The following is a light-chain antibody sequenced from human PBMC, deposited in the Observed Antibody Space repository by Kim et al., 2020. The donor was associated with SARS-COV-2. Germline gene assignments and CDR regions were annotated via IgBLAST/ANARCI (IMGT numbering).Light chain of an antibody. CDR3: QQYYSSPYT. CDR1: QSVLYSSNNKNY. Sequence: DIVMTQSPDSLAVSLGERATIKCKSSQSVLYSSNNKNYLAWYQQKPGQPPKLLIYWASTRESGVPDRFSGSGSGTDFTLTISSLQVEDVAVYYCQQYYSSPYTFGQGTKLEI. V-gene: IGKV4-1*01. CDR2: WAS. J-gene: IGKJ2*01.